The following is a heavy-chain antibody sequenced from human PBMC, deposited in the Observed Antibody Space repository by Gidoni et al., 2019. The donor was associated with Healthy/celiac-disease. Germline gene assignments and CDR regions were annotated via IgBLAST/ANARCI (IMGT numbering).Heavy chain of an antibody. CDR1: GFTFSSYE. V-gene: IGHV3-48*03. D-gene: IGHD3-22*01. Sequence: EVQLVESGGGLVQPGGSLRLSCAASGFTFSSYEMNWVRQAPGKGLEWVSYISSSGSTIYYAGSVKGRFTISRDNAKNSLYLQMNSLRAEDTAVYYCARVGDDSSGYLGTSDAFDIWGQGTMVTVSS. CDR3: ARVGDDSSGYLGTSDAFDI. J-gene: IGHJ3*02. CDR2: ISSSGSTI.